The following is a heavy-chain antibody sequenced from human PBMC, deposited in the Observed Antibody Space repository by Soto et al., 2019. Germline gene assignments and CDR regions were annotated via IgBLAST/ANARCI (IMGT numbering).Heavy chain of an antibody. CDR3: AKGGWLEY. V-gene: IGHV3-23*01. CDR1: GFTFSSND. Sequence: EVQLLESGGGLVQPGGSLRLSCEASGFTFSSNDMSWVRQTPGKGLEWVSTISVSDGSTWYADSVKGRFTVSRDDSKNTLYFQMKSLRAEDTAVYYCAKGGWLEYSGQGTLVTVSS. D-gene: IGHD2-15*01. J-gene: IGHJ4*02. CDR2: ISVSDGST.